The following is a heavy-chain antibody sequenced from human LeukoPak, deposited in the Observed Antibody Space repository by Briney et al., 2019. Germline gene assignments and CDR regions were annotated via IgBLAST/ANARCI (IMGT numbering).Heavy chain of an antibody. CDR1: GGTFSSYA. CDR3: ARLAVAGILDRGYMDV. V-gene: IGHV1-69*06. D-gene: IGHD6-19*01. CDR2: IIPIFGTA. J-gene: IGHJ6*03. Sequence: SVKVSCKASGGTFSSYAISWVRQAPGQGLEWMGGIIPIFGTANYAQKFQGRVTITADKSTSTAYMELRSLRSDDTAVYYCARLAVAGILDRGYMDVWGKGTTVTVSS.